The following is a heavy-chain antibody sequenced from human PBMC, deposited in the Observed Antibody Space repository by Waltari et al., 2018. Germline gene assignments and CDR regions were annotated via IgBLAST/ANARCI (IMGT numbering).Heavy chain of an antibody. J-gene: IGHJ1*01. CDR2: VDPEDGET. CDR1: GYTFTDYY. CDR3: TRGPNSSWYLSQH. V-gene: IGHV1-69-2*01. Sequence: EVQLVQSGAEVKKPGATVKISCKASGYTFTDYYMHWVQQAPGKGLEWMGRVDPEDGETIYAEKFQGRVTITADESTSTAYMELGSLRSEDTAVYYCTRGPNSSWYLSQHWGQGTLVTVSS. D-gene: IGHD6-13*01.